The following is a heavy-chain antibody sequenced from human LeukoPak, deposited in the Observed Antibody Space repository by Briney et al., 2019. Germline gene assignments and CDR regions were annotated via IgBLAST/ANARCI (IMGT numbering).Heavy chain of an antibody. CDR1: GGTFSSYA. Sequence: ASVKVSCKASGGTFSSYAISWVRQAPGQGLEWMGGIIPNFGTANYAQKFQGRVTITADESTSTAYMELSSLRSEDTAVYYCARVPGYGGNSGWFDPWGQGTLVTVSS. CDR2: IIPNFGTA. V-gene: IGHV1-69*13. J-gene: IGHJ5*02. D-gene: IGHD4-23*01. CDR3: ARVPGYGGNSGWFDP.